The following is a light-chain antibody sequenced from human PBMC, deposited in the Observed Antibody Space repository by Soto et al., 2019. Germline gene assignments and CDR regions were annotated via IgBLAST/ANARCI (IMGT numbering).Light chain of an antibody. CDR2: DAS. CDR3: KQRRIWPLT. V-gene: IGKV3-11*01. Sequence: EIVLTQSPATLSLSPGERATLSCRASQRVSSYLAWYQQQPGQAPRLLIYDASNRATGIPARFSGSGSGTDFTVAISSLETEDFAGYVCKQRRIWPLTFGLGTTLEIK. J-gene: IGKJ2*01. CDR1: QRVSSY.